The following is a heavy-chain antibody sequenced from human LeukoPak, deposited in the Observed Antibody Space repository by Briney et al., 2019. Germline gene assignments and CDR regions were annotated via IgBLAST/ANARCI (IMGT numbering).Heavy chain of an antibody. CDR1: GGSISSSNW. CDR2: IYHSGST. J-gene: IGHJ3*02. V-gene: IGHV4-4*02. D-gene: IGHD3-9*01. Sequence: SETLSLTCAVSGGSISSSNWWSWVRQPPGKGLEWIGEIYHSGSTNYNPSLKSRVTISVDKSKNQFSLKLSSVTAADTAVYYCARTLRRILGCFDWLLRNDAFDIWGQGTMVTVSS. CDR3: ARTLRRILGCFDWLLRNDAFDI.